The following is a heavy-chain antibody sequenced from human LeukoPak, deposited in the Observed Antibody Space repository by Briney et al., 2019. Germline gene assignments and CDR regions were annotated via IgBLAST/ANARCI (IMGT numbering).Heavy chain of an antibody. CDR2: ISSSGSAI. CDR1: GFTFSSYE. V-gene: IGHV3-48*03. D-gene: IGHD3-22*01. Sequence: GGSLRLSCAASGFTFSSYEMNWVRQAPGKGLEWVSYISSSGSAIYYADSVKGRFTISRDNAKNSLYLQMNSLRAEDTAVYYCARDSSPYYDSSGPTSFDYWGQGTLVTVSS. CDR3: ARDSSPYYDSSGPTSFDY. J-gene: IGHJ4*02.